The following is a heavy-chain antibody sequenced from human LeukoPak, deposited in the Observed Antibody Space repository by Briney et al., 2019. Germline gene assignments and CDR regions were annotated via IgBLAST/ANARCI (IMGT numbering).Heavy chain of an antibody. Sequence: GASVKVSCKASGYTFTGYYMHWVRRAPGQGLEWMGWINPNSGGTNYAQKFQGRVTMTRDTSISTAYVELSRLRSDDTAVYYCARAETTYYHDSSGFTPFDYWGQGTLVTVSS. V-gene: IGHV1-2*02. CDR2: INPNSGGT. J-gene: IGHJ4*02. CDR1: GYTFTGYY. D-gene: IGHD3-22*01. CDR3: ARAETTYYHDSSGFTPFDY.